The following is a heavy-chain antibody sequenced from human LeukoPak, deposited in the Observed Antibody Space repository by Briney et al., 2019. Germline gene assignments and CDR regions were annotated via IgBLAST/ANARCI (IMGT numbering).Heavy chain of an antibody. CDR1: GYTFTSYG. Sequence: SVKVSCKASGYTFTSYGISWVRQAPGQGLEWMGGIIPIFGTANYAQKFQGRVTITADKSTSTAYMELSSLRSEDTAVYYCARGSTVTTYYYFDYWGQGTLVTVSS. CDR3: ARGSTVTTYYYFDY. J-gene: IGHJ4*02. CDR2: IIPIFGTA. D-gene: IGHD4-17*01. V-gene: IGHV1-69*06.